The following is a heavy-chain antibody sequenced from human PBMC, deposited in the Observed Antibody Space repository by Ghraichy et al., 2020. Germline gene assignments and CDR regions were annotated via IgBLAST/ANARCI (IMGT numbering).Heavy chain of an antibody. CDR3: ARDYDILIGYYWPSDY. J-gene: IGHJ4*02. V-gene: IGHV1-18*01. CDR1: GPTFSTHV. CDR2: ISGHNDNT. D-gene: IGHD3-9*01. Sequence: ASVKVSCKSGGPTFSTHVFCRMLEARLQVQEKKGWISGHNDNTNYAQRFQGRVTMTTDRATGTAYMELRSLRSDDTAIYYCARDYDILIGYYWPSDYWGQGTLVTVSS.